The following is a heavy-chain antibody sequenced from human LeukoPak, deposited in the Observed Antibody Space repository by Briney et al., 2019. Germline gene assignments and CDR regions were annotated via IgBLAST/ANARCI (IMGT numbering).Heavy chain of an antibody. V-gene: IGHV3-74*01. CDR2: INSDGSST. CDR1: GFTFSSYW. J-gene: IGHJ4*02. D-gene: IGHD3-9*01. CDR3: AQAKYYDILTGYNYYFDY. Sequence: GGSLRLSCAASGFTFSSYWMHWVRQAPGKGLVWVSRINSDGSSTSYADSVKGRFTISRDNAKNTLYLQMNSLRAEDTAVYYCAQAKYYDILTGYNYYFDYWGQGTLVTVSS.